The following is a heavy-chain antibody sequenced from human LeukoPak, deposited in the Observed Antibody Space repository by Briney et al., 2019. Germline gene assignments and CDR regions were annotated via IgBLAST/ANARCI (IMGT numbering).Heavy chain of an antibody. D-gene: IGHD4-17*01. CDR1: GYTFTSYA. Sequence: ASVKVSCKASGYTFTSYAMHWVRQAPGQRLEWMGWSNAGNGNTKYSQEFQGRVTITRDTSASTAYMELSSLRSEDMAVYYCARVVVVDYGDPGDAFDIWGQGTMVTVSS. J-gene: IGHJ3*02. V-gene: IGHV1-3*02. CDR3: ARVVVVDYGDPGDAFDI. CDR2: SNAGNGNT.